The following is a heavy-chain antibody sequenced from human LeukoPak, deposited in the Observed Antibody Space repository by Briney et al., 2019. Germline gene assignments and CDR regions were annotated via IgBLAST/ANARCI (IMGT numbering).Heavy chain of an antibody. J-gene: IGHJ4*02. CDR2: ISGSGGST. V-gene: IGHV3-23*01. CDR3: AKAYCGGDCEFDY. D-gene: IGHD2-21*02. CDR1: GFTFSSYA. Sequence: GGSLRLSCAASGFTFSSYAMSWVRQAPGKGLEWVSAISGSGGSTSYAESVKGRFTISRDNSKNTLYLQMNSLRAEDTAVYYCAKAYCGGDCEFDYWGQGTLVTVSS.